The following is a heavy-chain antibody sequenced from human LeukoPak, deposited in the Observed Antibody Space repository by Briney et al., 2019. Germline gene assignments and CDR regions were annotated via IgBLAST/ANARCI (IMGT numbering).Heavy chain of an antibody. CDR2: INHSGGT. CDR1: GGFFSGYY. D-gene: IGHD3-22*01. J-gene: IGHJ6*02. CDR3: ARGQYYYDSSGYYFSYYGMDV. Sequence: SETLSLTCAVYGGFFSGYYWSWIRQPPGKGLEWIGEINHSGGTNYNPSLKSRVTISVDTSKNQFSLKLSSVTAADTAVYYCARGQYYYDSSGYYFSYYGMDVWGQGTTVTVSS. V-gene: IGHV4-34*01.